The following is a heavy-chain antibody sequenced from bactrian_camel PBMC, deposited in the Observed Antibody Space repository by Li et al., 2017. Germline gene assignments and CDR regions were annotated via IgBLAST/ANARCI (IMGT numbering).Heavy chain of an antibody. D-gene: IGHD2*01. J-gene: IGHJ4*01. CDR2: IGAHGDT. CDR1: GYIYSSHC. V-gene: IGHV3S26*01. Sequence: QLVESGGGSVQAGGPLRLSCAASGYIYSSHCMGWVRQAPGKEREGVAAIGAHGDTSYADSARGRFTISRDNAKNTLYLQMNSLKPEDTAMYYCVVDYEFCLAYSMPKSQYWGRGPRSPSP.